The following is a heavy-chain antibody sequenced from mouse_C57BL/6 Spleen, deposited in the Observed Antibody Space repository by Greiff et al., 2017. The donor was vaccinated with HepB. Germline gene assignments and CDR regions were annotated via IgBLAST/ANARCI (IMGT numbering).Heavy chain of an antibody. J-gene: IGHJ3*01. D-gene: IGHD2-4*01. CDR1: GFTFSDYG. CDR2: ISSGSSTI. Sequence: DVMLVESGGGLVKPGGSLKLSCAASGFTFSDYGMHWVRQAPEKGLEWVAYISSGSSTIYYADTVKGRFTISRDNAKNTLFLQMTSLRSEDTAMYYCAPSYYDYPWFAYWGQGTLVTVSA. V-gene: IGHV5-17*01. CDR3: APSYYDYPWFAY.